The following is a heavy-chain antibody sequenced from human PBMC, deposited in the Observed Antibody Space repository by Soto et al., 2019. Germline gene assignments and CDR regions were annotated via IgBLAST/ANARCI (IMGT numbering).Heavy chain of an antibody. Sequence: ASVKVSCKASGYTFTSYNINWVRQAPGQGLEWVAGSNSNSGNPDHAQKFQGRLTVTRDTSISTAYMELSSLRSDDTAVYYRVLLGVFDHWGQGTRVTVS. J-gene: IGHJ4*02. CDR1: GYTFTSYN. CDR3: VLLGVFDH. V-gene: IGHV1-8*01. CDR2: SNSNSGNP. D-gene: IGHD3-3*01.